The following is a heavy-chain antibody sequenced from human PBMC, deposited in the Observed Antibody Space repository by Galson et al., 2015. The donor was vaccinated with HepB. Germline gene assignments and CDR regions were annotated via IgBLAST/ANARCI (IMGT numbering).Heavy chain of an antibody. CDR2: ISSGNQYI. Sequence: CAASGFTFSSYTMNWVRQAPGKGLEWVSSISSGNQYIYYSDSVRGRFTISRDNAKNSLYLQMDSLGTEDTAIYYCARDYYQLLPSARTFGVDVWGQGATVTVSS. J-gene: IGHJ6*02. V-gene: IGHV3-21*01. CDR1: GFTFSSYT. CDR3: ARDYYQLLPSARTFGVDV. D-gene: IGHD2-2*01.